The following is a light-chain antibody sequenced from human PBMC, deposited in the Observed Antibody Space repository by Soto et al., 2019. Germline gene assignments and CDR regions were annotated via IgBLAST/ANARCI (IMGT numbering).Light chain of an antibody. Sequence: TESASTLSASPGERATLSCRASQSVSSNLAWYQQKPGQAPRLLIYGASTRATGIPARFSGSGSGTEFTLTISSLPSEDFEVYYCQQYNNWPLTFGGGTKVDIK. V-gene: IGKV3-15*01. CDR3: QQYNNWPLT. CDR2: GAS. J-gene: IGKJ4*01. CDR1: QSVSSN.